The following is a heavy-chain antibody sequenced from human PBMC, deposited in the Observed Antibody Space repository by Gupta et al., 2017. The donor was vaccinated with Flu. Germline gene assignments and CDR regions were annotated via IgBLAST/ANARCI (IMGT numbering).Heavy chain of an antibody. V-gene: IGHV1-2*02. CDR3: AREVEKGGLDS. CDR2: SNQNSGAT. J-gene: IGHJ4*02. Sequence: GRKSPGRGLEGVAGSNQNSGATAYEQNLQGRVTVTMDTSSSAAYMEVSRLTADDTAIYYCAREVEKGGLDSWGQGTRVTVSS. D-gene: IGHD1-1*01.